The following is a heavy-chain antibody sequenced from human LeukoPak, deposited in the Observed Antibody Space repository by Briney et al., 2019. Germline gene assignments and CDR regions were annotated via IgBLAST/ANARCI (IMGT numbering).Heavy chain of an antibody. D-gene: IGHD3-10*01. V-gene: IGHV1-8*01. CDR1: GYTFTSYD. CDR2: MNPNSGNT. J-gene: IGHJ6*02. CDR3: ARVIKLTGSSLYYYYGMDV. Sequence: ASVKVSCKASGYTFTSYDINWVRQATGQGLEWMGWMNPNSGNTGYAQKFQGRVTMTRNTSIGTAYMELSSLRSEDTAVYYCARVIKLTGSSLYYYYGMDVWGQGTTVTVSS.